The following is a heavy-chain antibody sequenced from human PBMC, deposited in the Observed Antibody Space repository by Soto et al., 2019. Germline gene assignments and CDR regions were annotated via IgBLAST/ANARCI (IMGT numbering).Heavy chain of an antibody. J-gene: IGHJ5*02. CDR1: GGTFSSYT. CDR3: AKFKDSRWSNWLDP. Sequence: SVKVSCKASGGTFSSYTISWVRQAPGQGLEWMGRIIPILGIANYAQKFQGRVTITADKSTGTAYMELSSLRSEDTAVYYCAKFKDSRWSNWLDPWGQGTLDTVSP. CDR2: IIPILGIA. V-gene: IGHV1-69*02. D-gene: IGHD6-13*01.